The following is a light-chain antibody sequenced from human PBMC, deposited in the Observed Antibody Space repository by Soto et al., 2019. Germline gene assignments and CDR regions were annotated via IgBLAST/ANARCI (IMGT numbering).Light chain of an antibody. CDR3: QQYYSYPPA. Sequence: AIRMTQSPSSLSASTGDRVTITCRASQGISSYLAWYQQKPGKAPKLLIYAASTLQSGVPSRFSGSGSGTXXXXXXXXLQSEDFATYYCQQYYSYPPAFGPGTKVDIK. CDR2: AAS. V-gene: IGKV1-8*01. CDR1: QGISSY. J-gene: IGKJ3*01.